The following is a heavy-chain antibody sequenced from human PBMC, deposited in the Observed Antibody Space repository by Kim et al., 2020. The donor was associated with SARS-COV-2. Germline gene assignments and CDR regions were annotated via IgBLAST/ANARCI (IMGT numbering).Heavy chain of an antibody. V-gene: IGHV1-18*01. Sequence: AQKLQGRVTMTTDTATSTAYMELRSLRSDDTAVYYCARDTMVRGEMGMDVWGQGTTVTVSS. J-gene: IGHJ6*02. D-gene: IGHD3-10*01. CDR3: ARDTMVRGEMGMDV.